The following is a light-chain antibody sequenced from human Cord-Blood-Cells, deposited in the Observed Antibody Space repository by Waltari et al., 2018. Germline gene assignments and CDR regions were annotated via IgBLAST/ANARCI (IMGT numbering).Light chain of an antibody. CDR1: TRDVGGHNY. V-gene: IGLV2-14*01. CDR3: SSYTSSSTLG. J-gene: IGLJ3*02. Sequence: QSALTPPASVSGSPGQSSTISCTGTTRDVGGHNYVSWYQQHPVKAPKLMIYEVSNRRSCVSNRFSGSKAGNTASLTISWLQAEDEADYYCSSYTSSSTLGFGGGTKLTVL. CDR2: EVS.